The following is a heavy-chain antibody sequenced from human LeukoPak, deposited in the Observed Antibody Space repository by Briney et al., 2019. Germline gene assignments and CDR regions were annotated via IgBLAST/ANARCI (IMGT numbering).Heavy chain of an antibody. V-gene: IGHV3-64*01. CDR3: ARVGGANSYSKN. CDR1: GFTFSSYA. Sequence: PAESLTLSWAASGFTFSSYAMHWVRQAPGKGLEYVSAISSNGGSTYYANCVKGRFTISRDKSKNTLYRQMGSLRAEDMAVYYCARVGGANSYSKNWGQGTLVTVSS. J-gene: IGHJ4*02. CDR2: ISSNGGST. D-gene: IGHD3-10*01.